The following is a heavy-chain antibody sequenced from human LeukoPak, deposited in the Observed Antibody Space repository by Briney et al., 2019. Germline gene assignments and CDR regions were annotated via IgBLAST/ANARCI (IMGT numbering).Heavy chain of an antibody. CDR2: IGGSGFST. V-gene: IGHV3-23*01. Sequence: GGSLRLSCAASGFTFSNYAMSSVRQAPGKGLEWVSAIGGSGFSTFYADSVKGRFTISRDNSKTTLYLHMNSLRAEDTAVYYCAKAFGEQRLEIDAFDIWGQGTMVTVSS. D-gene: IGHD6-25*01. CDR3: AKAFGEQRLEIDAFDI. J-gene: IGHJ3*02. CDR1: GFTFSNYA.